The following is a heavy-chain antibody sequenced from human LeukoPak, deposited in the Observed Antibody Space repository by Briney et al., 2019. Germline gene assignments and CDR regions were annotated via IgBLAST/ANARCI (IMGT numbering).Heavy chain of an antibody. J-gene: IGHJ6*03. V-gene: IGHV1-18*01. Sequence: ASVKVSCKASGYTFTRYDISWVRQAPGQGLEWMGWISTYSGHTNYAQKVQGRVTMTTDTPTSTAFMELRSLTSDDTAVYYCARGPCCRSTSCSTRFDYYYYMDVWGKGTTVTVSS. D-gene: IGHD2-2*02. CDR3: ARGPCCRSTSCSTRFDYYYYMDV. CDR1: GYTFTRYD. CDR2: ISTYSGHT.